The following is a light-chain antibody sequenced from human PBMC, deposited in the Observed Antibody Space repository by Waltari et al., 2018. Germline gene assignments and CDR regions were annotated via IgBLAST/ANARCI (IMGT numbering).Light chain of an antibody. CDR3: QSYDNALRGSVL. Sequence: LTPPPSASAAPAQRVPIPCTGRSPHIRTFGVHPSQHRPGAVPRLLIYDNTHRPSAVPDRFTASKSATSASLDIAGLQPDDEADYYCQSYDNALRGSVLIGGGTRLTVL. CDR1: SPHIRTFG. V-gene: IGLV1-40*01. CDR2: DNT. J-gene: IGLJ2*01.